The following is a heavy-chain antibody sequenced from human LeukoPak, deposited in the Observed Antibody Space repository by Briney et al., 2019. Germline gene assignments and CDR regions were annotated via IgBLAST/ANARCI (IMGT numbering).Heavy chain of an antibody. CDR3: ARGDYYGSRGDY. Sequence: PGESLRLSCAASGFTFSSYGMHWVRQAPGKGLEWVAVIWYDGSNKYYADSVKGRFTISRDNSKNTLYLQMNSLRAEDTAVYYCARGDYYGSRGDYWGQGTLVTVSS. CDR2: IWYDGSNK. V-gene: IGHV3-33*01. D-gene: IGHD3-10*01. CDR1: GFTFSSYG. J-gene: IGHJ4*02.